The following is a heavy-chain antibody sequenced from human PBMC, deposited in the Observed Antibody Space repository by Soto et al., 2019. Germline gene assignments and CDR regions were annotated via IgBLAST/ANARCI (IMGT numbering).Heavy chain of an antibody. J-gene: IGHJ4*02. CDR1: GFTFSNYV. Sequence: EVQLLESGGDLVQPGGSLRLSCAASGFTFSNYVMSWVRQAPGKGLEWVSSISGVGGSTYYAESVKGRFTISRDNSKNTLHLQMNSLKAEDPAVYYCAKKGDGSGSSLRYYFDYWGQGTLVTVSS. CDR3: AKKGDGSGSSLRYYFDY. V-gene: IGHV3-23*01. CDR2: ISGVGGST. D-gene: IGHD3-10*01.